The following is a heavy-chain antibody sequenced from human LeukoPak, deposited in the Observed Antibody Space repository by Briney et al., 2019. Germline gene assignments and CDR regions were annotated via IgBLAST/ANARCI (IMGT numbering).Heavy chain of an antibody. Sequence: SETLSLTCSVSGGSLGRYYWSWIRQPPGKGLEWIGYIHYSGSTNYNPSLKSRVTISVDTSKNQLSLRVRSVIAADTAVYYCAREWSAFDYWGQGTLVTVSS. V-gene: IGHV4-59*01. D-gene: IGHD2-15*01. CDR3: AREWSAFDY. CDR2: IHYSGST. CDR1: GGSLGRYY. J-gene: IGHJ4*02.